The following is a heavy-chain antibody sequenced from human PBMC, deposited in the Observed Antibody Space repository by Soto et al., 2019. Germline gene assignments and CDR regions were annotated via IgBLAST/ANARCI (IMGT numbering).Heavy chain of an antibody. Sequence: VQLVQSGAEVKKPGASVQVSCKTSGDSFNDYYIHWVRQAPGQGLEWMGWINPNGGGAKYAQRFQGRVTVTRDTSIMTVDIEMSSLRSEDTGVYYCARESGESTATLDYYYFYMDVWGKGTTVTVSS. D-gene: IGHD3-10*01. V-gene: IGHV1-2*02. CDR3: ARESGESTATLDYYYFYMDV. J-gene: IGHJ6*03. CDR1: GDSFNDYY. CDR2: INPNGGGA.